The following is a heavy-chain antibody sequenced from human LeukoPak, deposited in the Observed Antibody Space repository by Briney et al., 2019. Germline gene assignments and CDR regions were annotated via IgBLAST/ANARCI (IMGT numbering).Heavy chain of an antibody. CDR1: GFTFSSYA. CDR2: IRDTGFGT. Sequence: GGSLRLSCATSGFTFSSYAMTWVRQAPGKGLEWVSAIRDTGFGTYYADYVKGRFTISRDNSKNALYLQMNSLRAEDTAVYYCARNFRDGYNNSFDYWGQGTLVTVSS. J-gene: IGHJ4*02. CDR3: ARNFRDGYNNSFDY. D-gene: IGHD5-24*01. V-gene: IGHV3-23*01.